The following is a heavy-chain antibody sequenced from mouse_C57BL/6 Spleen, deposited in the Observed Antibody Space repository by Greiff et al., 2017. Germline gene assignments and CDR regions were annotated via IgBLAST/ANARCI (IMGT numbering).Heavy chain of an antibody. CDR3: ARRVGYFDY. CDR1: GFNIKDYY. J-gene: IGHJ2*01. Sequence: VQLQQSGAELVKPGASVKLSCTASGFNIKDYYMHWVKQRTEQGLEWIGRIDPEDGETKYAPTFQGKATITADTSSNTAYLQLSSLTSEDTAVYYCARRVGYFDYWGQGTTLTVSS. CDR2: IDPEDGET. V-gene: IGHV14-2*01.